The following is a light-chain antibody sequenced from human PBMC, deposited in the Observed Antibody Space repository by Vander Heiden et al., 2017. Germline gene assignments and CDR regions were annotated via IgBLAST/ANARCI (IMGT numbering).Light chain of an antibody. J-gene: IGKJ1*01. CDR3: QQSYDPPWT. CDR2: AAS. CDR1: QSISGY. Sequence: DIQMTQSPSSLSLSVGDRVTITCRASQSISGYLNWYPLKPGRAPKLLIYAASNLPTGVPSRFSGSDSGTDFSLIISSLQPEDFATYVCQQSYDPPWTFGQGTRVE. V-gene: IGKV1-39*01.